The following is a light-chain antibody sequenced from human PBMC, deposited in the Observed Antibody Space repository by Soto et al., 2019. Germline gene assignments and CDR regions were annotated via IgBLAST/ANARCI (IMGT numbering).Light chain of an antibody. Sequence: DIPMTQSPSTLSASVGDRVTITCRASQSISSWLAWYQQKPGKAPKLLIYKASSLESGVPSRFSGSGAGTEFTLTSSRLQADDFATYYCQQYNSYSAFGQGTKVEIK. V-gene: IGKV1-5*03. CDR1: QSISSW. J-gene: IGKJ1*01. CDR3: QQYNSYSA. CDR2: KAS.